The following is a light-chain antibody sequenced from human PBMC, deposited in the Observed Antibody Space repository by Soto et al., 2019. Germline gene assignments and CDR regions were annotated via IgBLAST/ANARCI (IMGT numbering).Light chain of an antibody. J-gene: IGKJ4*02. Sequence: EIVLTQSPATLSLSPGETAALSCRASQSISACLAWYQQKPGQAPRLLIYDASNRATGVPGRFRGSGSGTDLPLSISSLEPEDFAVYFCQHRSNWPLTCDGGTEVDLK. CDR3: QHRSNWPLT. CDR1: QSISAC. CDR2: DAS. V-gene: IGKV3-11*01.